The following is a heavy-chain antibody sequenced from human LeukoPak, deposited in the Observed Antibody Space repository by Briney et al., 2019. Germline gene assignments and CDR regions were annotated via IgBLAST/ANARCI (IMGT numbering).Heavy chain of an antibody. CDR3: ATKQWLAPPPDS. Sequence: GGSLRPSCAASGFTFSRYWMLWVRQAPGKGLESVSRINTDGTVTTYADSVKGRFTVSRDNADNTMFLQMNSVRDEDTAVYYCATKQWLAPPPDSWGQGTPVTVSS. D-gene: IGHD6-19*01. J-gene: IGHJ4*02. V-gene: IGHV3-74*01. CDR1: GFTFSRYW. CDR2: INTDGTVT.